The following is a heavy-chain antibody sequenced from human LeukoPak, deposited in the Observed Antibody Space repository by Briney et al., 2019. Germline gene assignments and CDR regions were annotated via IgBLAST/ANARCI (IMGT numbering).Heavy chain of an antibody. CDR1: GGSISSLTYY. D-gene: IGHD4-17*01. J-gene: IGHJ4*02. CDR2: ISSSSSYT. V-gene: IGHV3-11*06. Sequence: PSETLSLTCTVSGGSISSLTYYWSWFRQPPGKGLEWVSYISSSSSYTNYADSVKGRFTISRDNAKNSLYLQMNSLGAEETAVYYCARANGDFDYWGQGNLVTVSS. CDR3: ARANGDFDY.